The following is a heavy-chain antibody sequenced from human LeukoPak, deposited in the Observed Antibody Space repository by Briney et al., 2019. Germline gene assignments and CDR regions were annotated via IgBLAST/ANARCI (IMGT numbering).Heavy chain of an antibody. J-gene: IGHJ6*03. Sequence: GGSLRLSCAASGFTVSSNYMSWVRQAPGKGLEWVSVIYSGGSTYYADSVKGRFTISRDSAKNSLFLQMNSLRAEDTAVYYCARYCSGGSCYSRVSNMDVWGKGTTVTVSS. D-gene: IGHD2-15*01. V-gene: IGHV3-53*01. CDR2: IYSGGST. CDR1: GFTVSSNY. CDR3: ARYCSGGSCYSRVSNMDV.